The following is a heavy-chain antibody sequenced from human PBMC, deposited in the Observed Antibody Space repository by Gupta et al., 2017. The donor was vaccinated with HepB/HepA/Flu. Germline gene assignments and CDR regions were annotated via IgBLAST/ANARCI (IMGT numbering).Heavy chain of an antibody. J-gene: IGHJ3*02. D-gene: IGHD4/OR15-4a*01. V-gene: IGHV3-73*01. Sequence: YGAASGFTFSDSAVHWVRQASGKGLEWVGRIRSKTYFDTTAYAASVKGRFTISRDDSKNTAYLQMNSLKIEDTAVYYCTRQGAGGTWDYNVFDIWGQGTRVTVSS. CDR3: TRQGAGGTWDYNVFDI. CDR1: GFTFSDSA. CDR2: IRSKTYFDTT.